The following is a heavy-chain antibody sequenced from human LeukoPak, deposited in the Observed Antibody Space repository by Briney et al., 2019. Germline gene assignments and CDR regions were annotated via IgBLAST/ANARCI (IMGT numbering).Heavy chain of an antibody. CDR1: GYRFTSYW. CDR3: ARGGYGLRYFDY. D-gene: IGHD3-16*01. J-gene: IGHJ4*02. CDR2: IYPGDSDI. Sequence: GESLKISCQGSGYRFTSYWIGWVRQVPGKGLEWMGIIYPGDSDIRYSPSFQGQVTISADKSISTAYLQWSSLRASDTAMYFCARGGYGLRYFDYWGQGTLVTVSS. V-gene: IGHV5-51*01.